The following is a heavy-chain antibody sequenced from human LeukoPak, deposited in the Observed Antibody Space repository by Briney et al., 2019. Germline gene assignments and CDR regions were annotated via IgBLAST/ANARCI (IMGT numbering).Heavy chain of an antibody. Sequence: PGGSLRLSCVASGFTFGNYWMSWVRQAPGKGLEWVANIKEDGSEKYYVDSVKGRFTISRDNAKNSLYLQMNSLRAEDTAVYYCARDEVWGQGTLVTVSS. CDR1: GFTFGNYW. CDR2: IKEDGSEK. J-gene: IGHJ4*02. CDR3: ARDEV. V-gene: IGHV3-7*01.